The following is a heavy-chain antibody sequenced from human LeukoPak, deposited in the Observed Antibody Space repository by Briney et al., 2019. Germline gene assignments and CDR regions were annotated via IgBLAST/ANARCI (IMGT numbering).Heavy chain of an antibody. Sequence: GGSLRLSCAASGFTFSIYWVHWVRQAPGKGLVWVSSINSDGSSTSYADSVKGRFTISRDNAKNTLYPQMNTLRAEDTAVYYCASLDYWGQGTPVTVSS. CDR3: ASLDY. V-gene: IGHV3-74*01. CDR2: INSDGSST. CDR1: GFTFSIYW. J-gene: IGHJ4*02.